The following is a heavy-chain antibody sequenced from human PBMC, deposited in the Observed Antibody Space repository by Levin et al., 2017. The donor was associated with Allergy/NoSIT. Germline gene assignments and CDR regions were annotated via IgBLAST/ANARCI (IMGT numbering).Heavy chain of an antibody. Sequence: GGSLRLSCSASGFTFGDYAMSWFRQAPGKGLEWVAFLRSIRHGGTSEYAASVKCRFIISRDDSKSIAYLQLNSLKIEDTGMYFCTRDIAARHWFDPWGQGTLVTVSS. D-gene: IGHD6-6*01. CDR1: GFTFGDYA. J-gene: IGHJ5*02. CDR3: TRDIAARHWFDP. CDR2: LRSIRHGGTS. V-gene: IGHV3-49*03.